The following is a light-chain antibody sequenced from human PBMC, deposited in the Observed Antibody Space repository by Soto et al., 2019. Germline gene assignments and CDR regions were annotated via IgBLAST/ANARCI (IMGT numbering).Light chain of an antibody. CDR3: QQYGGSPRYT. Sequence: EIVLTQSPGTLSLSPGERATLSCRASQSVSSDYLAWYQQKPGQAPSLLIYGASSRATGIPDRFSGSGSGKYFSRTIRNQGAEDFAVYYCQQYGGSPRYTFGQGTKLEIK. J-gene: IGKJ2*01. CDR2: GAS. CDR1: QSVSSDY. V-gene: IGKV3-20*01.